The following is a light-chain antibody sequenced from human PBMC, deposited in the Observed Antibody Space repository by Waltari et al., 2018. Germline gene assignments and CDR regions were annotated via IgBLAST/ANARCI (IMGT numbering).Light chain of an antibody. J-gene: IGKJ1*01. CDR2: AAS. CDR1: QSISSY. CDR3: QQSYSTPRT. Sequence: DIQMTQSPSSLSASVGDRVTITCRASQSISSYLNWYQQKPGKAPKFLIYAASSLQSGVPSRCSGSGSGTDFTLTISSLQPEDFATYYCQQSYSTPRTFGQGTKVEIK. V-gene: IGKV1-39*01.